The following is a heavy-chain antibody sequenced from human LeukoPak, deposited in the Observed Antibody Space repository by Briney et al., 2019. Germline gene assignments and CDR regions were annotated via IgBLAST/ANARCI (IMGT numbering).Heavy chain of an antibody. Sequence: GGSLRLSCAASGFTFSSYGMHWVRQAPGKGLEWVAVIWYDGSNKYYADSVKGRFSISRDNSKNTLYLEMNSLRVEDTAIYYCASSTTTTRGVGDFDLWGQGTKVIVSS. V-gene: IGHV3-33*01. CDR1: GFTFSSYG. D-gene: IGHD4-17*01. CDR2: IWYDGSNK. J-gene: IGHJ3*01. CDR3: ASSTTTTRGVGDFDL.